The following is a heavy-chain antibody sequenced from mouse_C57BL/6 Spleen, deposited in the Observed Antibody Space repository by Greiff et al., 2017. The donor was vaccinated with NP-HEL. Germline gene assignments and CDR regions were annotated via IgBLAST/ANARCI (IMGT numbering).Heavy chain of an antibody. Sequence: QVQLQQSGPELVKPGASVKLSCKASGYAFSSSWMNWVKQRPGKGLEWIGRIYPGDGDTNYNGKFKGKATLTADKSSSTAYMQLSSLTSEDSAVYFCARESRLTGPFAYWGQGTLVTVSA. CDR1: GYAFSSSW. CDR2: IYPGDGDT. V-gene: IGHV1-82*01. J-gene: IGHJ3*01. D-gene: IGHD4-1*01. CDR3: ARESRLTGPFAY.